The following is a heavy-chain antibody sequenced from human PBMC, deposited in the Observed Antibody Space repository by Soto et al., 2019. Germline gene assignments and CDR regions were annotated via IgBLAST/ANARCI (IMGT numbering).Heavy chain of an antibody. Sequence: QVQLVESGGGVVQPGRSLRLSCAASGFTFSSYAMHWVRQAPGKGLEWVAVISYDGSNKYYADSVKGRFTISRDNSKNTLYLQMNSLRAEDTAVYYCARGLGFDILTGSPAWRQGTLITVSS. CDR1: GFTFSSYA. CDR2: ISYDGSNK. CDR3: ARGLGFDILTGSPA. J-gene: IGHJ5*02. V-gene: IGHV3-30-3*01. D-gene: IGHD3-9*01.